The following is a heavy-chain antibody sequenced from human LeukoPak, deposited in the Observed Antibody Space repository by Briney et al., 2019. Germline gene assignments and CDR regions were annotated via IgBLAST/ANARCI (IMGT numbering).Heavy chain of an antibody. Sequence: PSETLSLTCSVSGASIDRSTYYWGWIRQPPGKGLEWIGSVYYSGSTYYNSALKSRVTISVDTSKNQFSLKLYSVTAADTSVYFCARIAAPGLAWGQGTLVTISS. V-gene: IGHV4-39*01. D-gene: IGHD6-25*01. CDR1: GASIDRSTYY. CDR2: VYYSGST. J-gene: IGHJ5*02. CDR3: ARIAAPGLA.